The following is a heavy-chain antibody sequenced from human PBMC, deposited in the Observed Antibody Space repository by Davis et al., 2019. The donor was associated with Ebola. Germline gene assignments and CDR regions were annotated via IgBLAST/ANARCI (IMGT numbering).Heavy chain of an antibody. CDR2: ITSTSSYT. D-gene: IGHD6-13*01. V-gene: IGHV3-21*05. CDR3: ARMGNSWSYFDY. CDR1: GFTFSSYA. J-gene: IGHJ4*02. Sequence: PGGSLRLSCAASGFTFSSYAMHWVRQAPGKGLEWVSYITSTSSYTNYADSVKGRFTISRDNAKNSLYLQMNSLRAEDTAVYYCARMGNSWSYFDYWGQGTLVTVSS.